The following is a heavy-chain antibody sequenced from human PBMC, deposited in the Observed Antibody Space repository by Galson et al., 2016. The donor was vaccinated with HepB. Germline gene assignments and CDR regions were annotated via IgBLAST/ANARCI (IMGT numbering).Heavy chain of an antibody. CDR3: ARGGISATRGWFDP. D-gene: IGHD1-7*01. Sequence: SLRLSCAASGFNFSSQSFTWVRQAPGKGLEWVSYISSTSNSMYYAESVKGRFTISRDNDERSLYLQMNSLRAEDTAVYYCARGGISATRGWFDPWGQGTLVTVSS. CDR1: GFNFSSQS. V-gene: IGHV3-48*01. CDR2: ISSTSNSM. J-gene: IGHJ5*02.